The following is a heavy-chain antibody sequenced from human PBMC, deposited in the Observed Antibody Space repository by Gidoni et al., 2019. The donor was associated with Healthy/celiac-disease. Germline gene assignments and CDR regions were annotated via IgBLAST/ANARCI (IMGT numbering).Heavy chain of an antibody. V-gene: IGHV3-7*01. CDR2: IKQDGSEK. D-gene: IGHD3-22*01. J-gene: IGHJ3*02. CDR3: ARVSKTYYYDSSGYKDAFDI. Sequence: NIKQDGSEKYYVDSVKGRFTISRDNAKNSLYLQMNSLRAEDTAVYYCARVSKTYYYDSSGYKDAFDIWGQGTMVTVSS.